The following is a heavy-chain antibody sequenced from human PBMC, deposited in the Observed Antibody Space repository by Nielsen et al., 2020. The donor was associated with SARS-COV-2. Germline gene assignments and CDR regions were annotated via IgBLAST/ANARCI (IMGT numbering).Heavy chain of an antibody. CDR1: GYTFTAYA. CDR3: ARGGGRLRFLEWILSYFDY. J-gene: IGHJ4*02. CDR2: INPGTGNT. V-gene: IGHV1-3*01. D-gene: IGHD3-3*01. Sequence: ASVKVSCKASGYTFTAYAVHWVRQAPGQSLEWMGWINPGTGNTEYSQRFQGRVTITRDTSANTAYMDLTSLRSEDTAVYYCARGGGRLRFLEWILSYFDYWGQGTLVTVSS.